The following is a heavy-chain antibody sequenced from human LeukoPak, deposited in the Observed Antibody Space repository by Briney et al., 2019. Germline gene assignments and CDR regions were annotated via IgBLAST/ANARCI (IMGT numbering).Heavy chain of an antibody. J-gene: IGHJ5*02. CDR2: IIPIFGTA. CDR3: ARGSVAVAGNWFDP. D-gene: IGHD6-19*01. CDR1: GGTFSSYA. V-gene: IGHV1-69*05. Sequence: GASVKVSCKASGGTFSSYAISRVRQAPGQGLEWMGGIIPIFGTANYARKFQGRVTITTDESTSTAYMELSSLRSEDTAVYYCARGSVAVAGNWFDPWGQGTLVTVSS.